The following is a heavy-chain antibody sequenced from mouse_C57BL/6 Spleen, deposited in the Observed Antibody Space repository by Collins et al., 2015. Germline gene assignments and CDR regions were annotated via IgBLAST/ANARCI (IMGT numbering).Heavy chain of an antibody. CDR1: GFNIKDDY. V-gene: IGHV14-4*01. Sequence: EVQLQQSGAELVRPGASVKLSCTASGFNIKDDYMHWVKQRPEQGLEWIGWIDPENGDTEYASKFQGKATITADTSSNTAYLQLSSLTSEDSAVYFCAREGLRMDYWGQGTSVTVSS. CDR2: IDPENGDT. J-gene: IGHJ4*01. CDR3: AREGLRMDY.